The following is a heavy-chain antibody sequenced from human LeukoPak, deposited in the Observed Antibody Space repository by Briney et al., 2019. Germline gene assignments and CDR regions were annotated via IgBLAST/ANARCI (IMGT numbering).Heavy chain of an antibody. CDR2: IYYSGST. CDR3: AREGGVMDDILTGYTTYYFDY. V-gene: IGHV4-30-4*01. J-gene: IGHJ4*02. Sequence: PSQILSLTCTVSGGSISSGDYYWSWIRQPPGKGLEWIGYIYYSGSTYYNPSLKSRVTISVDTSKNQFSLKLSSVTAADTAVYYCAREGGVMDDILTGYTTYYFDYWGQGTLVTVSS. D-gene: IGHD3-9*01. CDR1: GGSISSGDYY.